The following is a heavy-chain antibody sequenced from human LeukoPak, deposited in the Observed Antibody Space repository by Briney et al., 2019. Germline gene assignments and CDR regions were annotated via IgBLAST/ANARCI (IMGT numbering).Heavy chain of an antibody. CDR3: ARLLSGN. Sequence: PGGSLRLSCAASGFTFSSFWMSWVRQAPGKGLEWVANIKQDGSVQYYADSVKGRFTISRDNSKNTLYLQMNSLRAEDTAVYYCARLLSGNWGQGTLVTVSS. CDR2: IKQDGSVQ. CDR1: GFTFSSFW. V-gene: IGHV3-7*01. J-gene: IGHJ4*02. D-gene: IGHD2-15*01.